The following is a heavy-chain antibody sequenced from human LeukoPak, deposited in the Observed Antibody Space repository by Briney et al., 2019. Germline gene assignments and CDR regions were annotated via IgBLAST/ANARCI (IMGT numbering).Heavy chain of an antibody. CDR1: GFTFSDYW. CDR2: IKQDGTEE. V-gene: IGHV3-7*04. CDR3: ARASIIPELLRDPFDI. J-gene: IGHJ3*02. Sequence: GGSLRLSCAVSGFTFSDYWMSWVRQGPGKGLQWVANIKQDGTEEYYVDSVRGRFSISRDNAKKALSLQMNSLRAEDTAIYYCARASIIPELLRDPFDIWGQGTMLTVSS. D-gene: IGHD1-14*01.